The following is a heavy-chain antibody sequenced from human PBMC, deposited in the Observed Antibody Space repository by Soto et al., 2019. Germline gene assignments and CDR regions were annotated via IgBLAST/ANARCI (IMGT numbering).Heavy chain of an antibody. V-gene: IGHV1-3*01. CDR3: ASSSSGYRGVPFDI. CDR1: GYTFTSYA. CDR2: INAGNGNT. D-gene: IGHD3-22*01. Sequence: ASVKVSCKASGYTFTSYAMHWVRQARGQRLEWMGWINAGNGNTKYSQKFQGRVTITRDTSASTAYMELSSLRSEDTAVYYCASSSSGYRGVPFDIWGQGTMVTVSS. J-gene: IGHJ3*02.